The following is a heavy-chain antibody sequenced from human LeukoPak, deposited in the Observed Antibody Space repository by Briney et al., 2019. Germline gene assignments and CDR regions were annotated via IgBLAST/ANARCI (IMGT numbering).Heavy chain of an antibody. D-gene: IGHD3-22*01. J-gene: IGHJ3*02. Sequence: ASVKVSCEASGYTFISYGMHWVRQAPGQRLEWMGWINAGNGNTKYSQKFQGRVTITRDTSASTAYMELSSLRSEDTAVYYCARLEYYYDSSGYYHDNAFDIWGQGTMVTVSS. V-gene: IGHV1-3*01. CDR3: ARLEYYYDSSGYYHDNAFDI. CDR1: GYTFISYG. CDR2: INAGNGNT.